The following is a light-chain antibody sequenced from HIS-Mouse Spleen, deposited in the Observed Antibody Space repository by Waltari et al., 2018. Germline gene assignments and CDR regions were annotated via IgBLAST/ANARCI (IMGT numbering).Light chain of an antibody. CDR1: KSGHKY. Sequence: SYELTQPPSVSVSPRQTASITCSGDKSGHKYACWYQQKPGQSPVLVIYQDSKRPSGIPERFSGSNSGNTATLTISGTQAMDEADYYCQAWDSSTVVFGGGTKLTVL. V-gene: IGLV3-1*01. J-gene: IGLJ2*01. CDR2: QDS. CDR3: QAWDSSTVV.